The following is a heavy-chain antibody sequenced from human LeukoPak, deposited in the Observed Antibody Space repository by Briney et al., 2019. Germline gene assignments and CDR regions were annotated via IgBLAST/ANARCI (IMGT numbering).Heavy chain of an antibody. D-gene: IGHD1-26*01. V-gene: IGHV3-48*01. J-gene: IGHJ4*02. CDR2: ISSSGSST. Sequence: GGSLRLSCAVSGFTFSSYAMHWVRQAPGKGLEWVSYISSSGSSTYYADSVKGRFTISRDNAKNSLYLQMNSLRAEDTAVYYCARDNSGSYSEGGFWGQGTLVTVSS. CDR3: ARDNSGSYSEGGF. CDR1: GFTFSSYA.